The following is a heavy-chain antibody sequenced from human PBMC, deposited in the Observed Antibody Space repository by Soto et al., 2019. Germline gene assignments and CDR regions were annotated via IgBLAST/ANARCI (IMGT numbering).Heavy chain of an antibody. J-gene: IGHJ6*02. CDR2: IYSAGGT. CDR3: VRDLTSGGSRYYFGVDV. CDR1: GFTVSSNY. D-gene: IGHD2-15*01. Sequence: PGGSLRLSCAASGFTVSSNYMSWVRQAPGKGLEWVSVIYSAGGTYYADSVKGRFTISRDNSKNTLYLQMNSLRAEDTAVYYCVRDLTSGGSRYYFGVDVWGQGTTVTVSS. V-gene: IGHV3-53*01.